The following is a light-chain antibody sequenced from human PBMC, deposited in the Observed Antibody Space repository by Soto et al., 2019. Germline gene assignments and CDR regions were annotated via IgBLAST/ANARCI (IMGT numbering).Light chain of an antibody. Sequence: DIQMTQSPSTLSASVGDRVTITCRASRSVNTWLAWYQQKPGQAPKLLISDASDLERGVSSRFSGSGSGKEFTLTISSLKAAESATYYCQQYDSYSWTLGQGTKVDIK. CDR2: DAS. CDR1: RSVNTW. CDR3: QQYDSYSWT. V-gene: IGKV1-5*01. J-gene: IGKJ1*01.